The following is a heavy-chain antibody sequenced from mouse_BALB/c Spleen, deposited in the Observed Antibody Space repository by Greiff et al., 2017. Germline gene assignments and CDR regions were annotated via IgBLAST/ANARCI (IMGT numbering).Heavy chain of an antibody. Sequence: QVQLKESGPGLVAPSQSLSITCTVSGFSLTSYDISWIRQPPGKGLEWLGVIWTGGGTNYNSAFMSRLSISKDNSKSQVFLKMNSLQTDDTAIYYCVRDGGIYDGYYFDYWGQGTTLTVSS. V-gene: IGHV2-9-2*01. CDR2: IWTGGGT. CDR3: VRDGGIYDGYYFDY. J-gene: IGHJ2*01. CDR1: GFSLTSYD. D-gene: IGHD2-3*01.